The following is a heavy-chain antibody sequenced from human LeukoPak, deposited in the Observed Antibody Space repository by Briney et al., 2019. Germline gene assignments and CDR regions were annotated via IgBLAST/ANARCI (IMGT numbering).Heavy chain of an antibody. CDR2: IYYSGST. CDR1: GGSISSSSYY. J-gene: IGHJ4*02. Sequence: SETLSLTCTVSGGSISSSSYYWGWIRQPPGKGLEWIGSIYYSGSTYYNPSLKSRVTISVDTSKNQFSLKLSSVTAADTAVYYCARVAPNYYDSSGYYPIDYWGQGTLVTVSS. CDR3: ARVAPNYYDSSGYYPIDY. D-gene: IGHD3-22*01. V-gene: IGHV4-39*07.